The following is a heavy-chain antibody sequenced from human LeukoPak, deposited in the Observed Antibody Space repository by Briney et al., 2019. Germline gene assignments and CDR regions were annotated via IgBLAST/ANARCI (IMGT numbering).Heavy chain of an antibody. CDR1: GLTFDRFA. CDR2: ISGDGFTT. V-gene: IGHV3-43*02. D-gene: IGHD4-23*01. CDR3: GRDHVYGGADY. Sequence: GGSLRLSCAASGLTFDRFAMHWVRQAPGKGLEWVSLISGDGFTTYYVDSVKGRFTMSRDNSKNSLYLQMKSLRTEDTALYYCGRDHVYGGADYWGQGTLVTVSS. J-gene: IGHJ4*02.